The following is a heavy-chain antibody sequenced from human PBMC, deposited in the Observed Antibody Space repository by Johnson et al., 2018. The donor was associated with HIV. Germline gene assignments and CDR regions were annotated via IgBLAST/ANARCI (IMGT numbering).Heavy chain of an antibody. D-gene: IGHD6-19*01. CDR3: ARDWGLYSSGWYVDAFDI. CDR1: GFTFSSYA. J-gene: IGHJ3*02. V-gene: IGHV3-30-3*01. Sequence: QVQLVESGGGVVQPGRSLRLSCAASGFTFSSYAMHWVRQAPGKGLEWVAVISYDGSNKYYADSVKGRFTIPRDNSKNTLYLQMNSLRAEDTAVYYCARDWGLYSSGWYVDAFDIWGQGTMVTVSS. CDR2: ISYDGSNK.